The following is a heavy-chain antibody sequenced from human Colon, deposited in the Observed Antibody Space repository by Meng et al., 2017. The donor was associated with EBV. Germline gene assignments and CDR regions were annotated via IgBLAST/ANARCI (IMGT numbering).Heavy chain of an antibody. V-gene: IGHV6-1*01. J-gene: IGHJ4*02. CDR2: TSYRSKWNN. Sequence: QVQLQQSGPGLVKPSQTLALTCASSGDSVSSNRVSWNWIRQSPSRGLEWLGRTSYRSKWNNDYAVSVKSRVTINPDTSKNQFSLQLNSVTPDDTAVYYCVRYRETYFDYWGQGTLVTVAS. CDR3: VRYRETYFDY. D-gene: IGHD3-16*02. CDR1: GDSVSSNRVS.